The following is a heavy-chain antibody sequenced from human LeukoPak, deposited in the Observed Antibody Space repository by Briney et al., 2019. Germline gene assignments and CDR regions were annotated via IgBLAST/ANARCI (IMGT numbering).Heavy chain of an antibody. CDR1: GFTFSSYW. CDR3: ARTPPLCWRFLFFDY. D-gene: IGHD2-21*01. V-gene: IGHV3-7*01. J-gene: IGHJ4*02. Sequence: TGGSLRLSCAASGFTFSSYWMSWVRQPPGKGLEWVANIKQVGSEKSYVDSVKGRFTISRDKAKNSLNLQMNSLRAEDTAVYYCARTPPLCWRFLFFDYGGQGTHFSASS. CDR2: IKQVGSEK.